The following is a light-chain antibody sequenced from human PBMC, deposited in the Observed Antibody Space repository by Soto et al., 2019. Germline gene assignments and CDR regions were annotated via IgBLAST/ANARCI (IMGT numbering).Light chain of an antibody. CDR3: MQALQTHLT. CDR2: LGS. J-gene: IGKJ4*01. Sequence: DIVLTQYRLSLPFTTGEPPSISCRSSQSLLHSNGYNYLDWYLQKPGQSKQLMIYLGSNRASGVTDRFSGSGSGTDFTLKLSRVEAEEVGVYYCMQALQTHLTFGGGTKVDIK. V-gene: IGKV2-28*01. CDR1: QSLLHSNGYNY.